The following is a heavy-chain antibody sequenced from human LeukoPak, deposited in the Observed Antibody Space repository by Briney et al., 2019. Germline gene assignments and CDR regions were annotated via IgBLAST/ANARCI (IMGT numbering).Heavy chain of an antibody. D-gene: IGHD6-13*01. CDR3: ASSIAAASGWFDP. J-gene: IGHJ5*02. V-gene: IGHV1-24*01. Sequence: ASVKVSCKVSGYTLAELSMHWVRQAPGKGLEWMGGFDPEDGETIYAQKFQGRVTMTEDTSTDTAYMELSSLRSEDTAVYYCASSIAAASGWFDPWGQGTLVTVSS. CDR1: GYTLAELS. CDR2: FDPEDGET.